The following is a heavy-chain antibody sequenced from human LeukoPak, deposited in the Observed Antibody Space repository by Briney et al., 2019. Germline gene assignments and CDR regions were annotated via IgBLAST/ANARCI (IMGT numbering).Heavy chain of an antibody. CDR3: ARQRGTGWYDY. J-gene: IGHJ4*02. Sequence: HGESLKISCQGSGYSFATYWTAWVRQMPGEGLEWMGIIYPGDSDTTYSPSFQGQVTISADRSATSAYLQWTSLKASDTAIYYCARQRGTGWYDYWGQGTLVTVSS. CDR1: GYSFATYW. D-gene: IGHD6-19*01. CDR2: IYPGDSDT. V-gene: IGHV5-51*01.